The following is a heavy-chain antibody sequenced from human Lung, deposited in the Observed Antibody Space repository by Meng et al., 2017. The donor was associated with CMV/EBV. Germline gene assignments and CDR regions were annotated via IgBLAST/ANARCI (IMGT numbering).Heavy chain of an antibody. Sequence: SGPTLVXPTQTLTLTCTFSGFSLSSTGLRVNWIRQPPGKALEWLARIDWHDDKLYNTSLKTRLTISKDTFKNQVVLTMTDMDHVDTATYYCARTSDYYHVMDVWGQGXTVTVSS. J-gene: IGHJ6*02. CDR2: IDWHDDK. CDR3: ARTSDYYHVMDV. CDR1: GFSLSSTGLR. V-gene: IGHV2-70D*14.